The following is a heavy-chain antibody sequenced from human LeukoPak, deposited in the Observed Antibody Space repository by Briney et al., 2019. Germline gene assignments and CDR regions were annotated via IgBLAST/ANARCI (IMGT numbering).Heavy chain of an antibody. D-gene: IGHD3-3*01. CDR3: AREASLRFLDPRDPPGAWFDP. J-gene: IGHJ5*02. CDR1: GGSISSYY. V-gene: IGHV4-4*07. CDR2: IYTSGST. Sequence: SETLSLTCTVSGGSISSYYWSWIRQPAGKGLEWIGRIYTSGSTNYNPSLKSRVTMSVDTSKNQFSLKLSSVTAADTAVYYCAREASLRFLDPRDPPGAWFDPWGQGTLVTVSS.